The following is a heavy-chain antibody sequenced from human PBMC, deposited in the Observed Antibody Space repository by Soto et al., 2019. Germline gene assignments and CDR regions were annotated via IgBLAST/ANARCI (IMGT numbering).Heavy chain of an antibody. Sequence: EVQLLESGGGLVQPGGSLRLSCAASGFTFSSYAMSWVRQAPGKGLEWVSAISGSGGSTYYADSVKGRFTISRDNSKNTLYLQMNSFRAADTAVYYCAKDPAGGGRVYFDYWGQGSLVTVSS. V-gene: IGHV3-23*01. J-gene: IGHJ4*02. CDR2: ISGSGGST. CDR1: GFTFSSYA. CDR3: AKDPAGGGRVYFDY. D-gene: IGHD1-26*01.